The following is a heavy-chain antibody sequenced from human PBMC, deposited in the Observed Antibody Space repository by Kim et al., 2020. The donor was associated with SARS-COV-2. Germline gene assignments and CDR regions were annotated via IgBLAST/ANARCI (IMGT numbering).Heavy chain of an antibody. Sequence: NTGNPTYAQGFTRRLVFSLDTSLNAAYLQISSLKAEDTAVYYCARTKGADYWGQGTLVTVSS. V-gene: IGHV7-4-1*02. CDR2: NTGNP. CDR3: ARTKGADY. D-gene: IGHD3-3*01. J-gene: IGHJ4*02.